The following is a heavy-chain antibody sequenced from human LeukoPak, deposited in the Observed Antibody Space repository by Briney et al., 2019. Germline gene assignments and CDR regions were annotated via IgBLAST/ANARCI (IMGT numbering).Heavy chain of an antibody. CDR3: ARHYYYDISVSLDY. V-gene: IGHV3-48*04. CDR2: ISSSSSTV. D-gene: IGHD3-22*01. CDR1: GFTFSTHS. J-gene: IGHJ4*02. Sequence: GGSLRLSCAASGFTFSTHSMNWVRQAPGKGLEWVSYISSSSSTVYYADSVKGRFTISRDNAKNSLYLQMNSLRAEDTAVYYCARHYYYDISVSLDYWGQGTLVTVSS.